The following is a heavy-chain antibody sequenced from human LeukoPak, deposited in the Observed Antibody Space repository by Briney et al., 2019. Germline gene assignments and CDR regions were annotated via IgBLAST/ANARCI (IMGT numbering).Heavy chain of an antibody. CDR2: IKQDGSEK. D-gene: IGHD3-3*01. CDR1: GFTFSSYA. J-gene: IGHJ4*02. V-gene: IGHV3-7*01. CDR3: ARGFPPNSTYYDFWSGYYGGDY. Sequence: GGSLRLSCAASGFTFSSYAMSWVRQAPGKGLEWVANIKQDGSEKYYVDSVKGRFTISRDNAKNSLYLQMNSLRAEDTAVYYCARGFPPNSTYYDFWSGYYGGDYWGQGTLVTVSS.